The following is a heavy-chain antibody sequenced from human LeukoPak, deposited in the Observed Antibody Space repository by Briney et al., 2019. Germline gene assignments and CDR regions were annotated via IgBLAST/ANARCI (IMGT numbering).Heavy chain of an antibody. CDR1: GGSISSSNW. CDR3: ARASHDYGDYSHFDY. Sequence: SETLSLTCTVSGGSISSSNWWTWVRQPPGKGLEWIGEIYRSGSTNYNPSLKSRVTISVDKSKNQFSLKLSSLTAADTAVYYCARASHDYGDYSHFDYWGQGTLVTVSS. V-gene: IGHV4-4*02. J-gene: IGHJ4*02. D-gene: IGHD4-17*01. CDR2: IYRSGST.